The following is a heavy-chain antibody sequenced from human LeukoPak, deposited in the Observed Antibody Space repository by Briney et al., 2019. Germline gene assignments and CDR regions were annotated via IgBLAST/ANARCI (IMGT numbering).Heavy chain of an antibody. CDR3: AKDLAVGTSPRVYAFDV. Sequence: PGGSLRLSCSASGFTFSYYAMHCLRQVPGKTLEGVVDRSWNSGTIAYGESVKGRATISRDNARNSLYLEVNSLRVEDTALYYCAKDLAVGTSPRVYAFDVWGQGSLVTVSS. CDR2: RSWNSGTI. J-gene: IGHJ3*01. CDR1: GFTFSYYA. D-gene: IGHD1/OR15-1a*01. V-gene: IGHV3-9*01.